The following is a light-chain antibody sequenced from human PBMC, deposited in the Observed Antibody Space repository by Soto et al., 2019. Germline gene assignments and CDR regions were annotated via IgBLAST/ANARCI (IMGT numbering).Light chain of an antibody. CDR2: EAS. CDR3: QQYNIYPYT. CDR1: QSISGW. V-gene: IGKV1-5*03. Sequence: DIQMTQSPSSLSASVGDRVTITCRASQSISGWLAWYQQKPGKAPKLLIYEASTLESGVPSRFSGRGSGTDVTLTVNSLQPDDFATYYCQQYNIYPYTFGQGTKLEIK. J-gene: IGKJ2*01.